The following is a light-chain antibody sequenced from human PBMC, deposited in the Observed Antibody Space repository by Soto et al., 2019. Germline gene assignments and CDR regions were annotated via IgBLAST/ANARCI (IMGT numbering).Light chain of an antibody. CDR1: QSISNW. V-gene: IGKV1-12*01. CDR2: AAS. CDR3: QQANSFPPGLT. J-gene: IGKJ4*01. Sequence: DIQMTQSPSSVSASVGDRVTITCRASQSISNWLAWYQQKPGKAPKLLIYAASTLQSGVPSRFSGSGSGTDFTLTISSLQPKDFATYYCQQANSFPPGLTFGGGTKVEIQ.